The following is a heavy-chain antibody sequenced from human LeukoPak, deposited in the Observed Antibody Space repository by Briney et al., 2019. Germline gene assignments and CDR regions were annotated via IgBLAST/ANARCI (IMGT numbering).Heavy chain of an antibody. V-gene: IGHV3-23*01. D-gene: IGHD1-7*01. CDR2: ISRSGGTT. Sequence: GGSLTLSCAASGFTFSSYAMNWVRQAPGKGLEWVSVISRSGGTTYYADSVKGRFTISRDTSKNTLYLQMNSLRAEDTAVYYCAKSATSITGTIEHYFDYWGQGTLVTVSS. CDR3: AKSATSITGTIEHYFDY. CDR1: GFTFSSYA. J-gene: IGHJ4*02.